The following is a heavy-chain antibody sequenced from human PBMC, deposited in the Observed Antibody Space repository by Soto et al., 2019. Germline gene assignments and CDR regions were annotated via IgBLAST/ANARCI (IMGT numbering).Heavy chain of an antibody. D-gene: IGHD6-19*01. J-gene: IGHJ4*02. CDR2: ISAYNGNT. V-gene: IGHV1-18*01. CDR1: GYTFTSYG. Sequence: QVQLVQSGAEVKKPGASVKVSCKASGYTFTSYGISWVRQAPGQGLEWMGWISAYNGNTNYAQKLQGRVTMTTDTSTXTAYMELRSLRSDDTAVYYCARDTSYAVAGIRLDYWGQGTLVTVSS. CDR3: ARDTSYAVAGIRLDY.